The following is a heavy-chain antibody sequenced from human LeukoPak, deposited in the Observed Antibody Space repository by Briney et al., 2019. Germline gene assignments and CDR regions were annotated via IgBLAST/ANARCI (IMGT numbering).Heavy chain of an antibody. CDR1: GYSFSSYW. J-gene: IGHJ4*02. CDR2: IYPRDSRT. CDR3: ARRDY. V-gene: IGHV5-51*01. Sequence: GESLKISCKGSGYSFSSYWIAWVRQMPGKGLEWMGVIYPRDSRTTYSPSFQDQVTISADKSISTAYLQWTSLKASDTAMYYCARRDYWGQGTLVTVSS.